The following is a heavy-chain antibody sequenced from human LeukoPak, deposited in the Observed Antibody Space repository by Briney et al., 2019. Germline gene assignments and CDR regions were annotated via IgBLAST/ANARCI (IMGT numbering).Heavy chain of an antibody. V-gene: IGHV3-64*04. D-gene: IGHD4-17*01. Sequence: TGGSLRLSCSASGFTFSSYAMHWVRQAPGKGLEYVSAISSNGGSTYYADSVKGRFTISRDNSKNTLYLQMNSLRAEDTAVYYCARNYGDYVGTFDAFDIWGQGTMVTVSS. J-gene: IGHJ3*02. CDR1: GFTFSSYA. CDR2: ISSNGGST. CDR3: ARNYGDYVGTFDAFDI.